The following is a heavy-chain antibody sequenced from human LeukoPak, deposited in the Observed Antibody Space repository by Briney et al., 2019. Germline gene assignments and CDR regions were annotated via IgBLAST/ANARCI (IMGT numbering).Heavy chain of an antibody. CDR3: ARVSRTSGLDAFDI. Sequence: GGSLRLSCAASGFTFSSYGMHWVRQAPGKGLEWVAVISYDGSNKYYADSVKGRFTISRDNSKNTLYLLMDSLRAEDTAVYYCARVSRTSGLDAFDIWGQGTMVTVSS. D-gene: IGHD2-2*01. CDR1: GFTFSSYG. J-gene: IGHJ3*02. CDR2: ISYDGSNK. V-gene: IGHV3-30*03.